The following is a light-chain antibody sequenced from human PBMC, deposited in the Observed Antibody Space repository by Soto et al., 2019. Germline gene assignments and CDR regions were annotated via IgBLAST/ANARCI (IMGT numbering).Light chain of an antibody. CDR1: QSISSY. V-gene: IGKV1-39*01. CDR2: AAS. CDR3: QQSYSTLALT. J-gene: IGKJ4*01. Sequence: DIQMTQSPSSLSASVGDRVTITCRASQSISSYLNWYQQKPGKAPKLLIYAASSLQSGVPSRFSGSGSGTDLTLTISSLQPQDFATYYCQQSYSTLALTFGGGTKVDIK.